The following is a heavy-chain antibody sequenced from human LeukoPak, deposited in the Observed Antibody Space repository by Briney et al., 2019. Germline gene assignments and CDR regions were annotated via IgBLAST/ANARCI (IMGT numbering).Heavy chain of an antibody. Sequence: GASVKVSCKASGYTFIGYYMHWVRQAPGQGLEWMGWINPNSGGTNYAQKFQGRVTMTRDTSISTAYMELSRLRSDDTAVYYCARGSLQLWHGGLVDYWGQGTLVTVSS. J-gene: IGHJ4*02. D-gene: IGHD5-18*01. V-gene: IGHV1-2*02. CDR3: ARGSLQLWHGGLVDY. CDR2: INPNSGGT. CDR1: GYTFIGYY.